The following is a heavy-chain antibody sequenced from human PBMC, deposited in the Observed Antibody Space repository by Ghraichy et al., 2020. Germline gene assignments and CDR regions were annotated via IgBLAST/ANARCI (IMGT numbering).Heavy chain of an antibody. V-gene: IGHV3-23*01. CDR2: ISGSGDST. Sequence: GGSLRLSCAASGFTFSSYAMSWVRQAPGKGLEWVSAISGSGDSTYYADSVKGRFTISRDNSKNTLYLQMNSLRAEDTAVYYCATRPYYDILTGYGGLDFWGQGTLVTVSS. CDR3: ATRPYYDILTGYGGLDF. D-gene: IGHD3-9*01. J-gene: IGHJ4*02. CDR1: GFTFSSYA.